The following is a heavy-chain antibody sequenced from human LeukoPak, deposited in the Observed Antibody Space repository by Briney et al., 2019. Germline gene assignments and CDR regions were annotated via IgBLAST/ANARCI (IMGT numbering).Heavy chain of an antibody. CDR2: IRGNAYGGTT. V-gene: IGHV3-49*03. D-gene: IGHD6-6*01. CDR1: GFTFGDYA. CDR3: TRDEIATRPKGGYYYYSMDV. J-gene: IGHJ6*03. Sequence: PGGSLRLSCSASGFTFGDYAMSWFRHAPGKGPEWVGFIRGNAYGGTTDYAGTVKSKFTIESDESKNIAYRIMNSLKTEDTAVYYYTRDEIATRPKGGYYYYSMDVWGKGTTLTVSS.